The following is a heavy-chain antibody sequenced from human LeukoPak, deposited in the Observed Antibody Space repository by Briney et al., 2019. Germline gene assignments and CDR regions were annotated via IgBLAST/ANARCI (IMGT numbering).Heavy chain of an antibody. CDR3: ARAPDYYDSSGYYYEGAFDI. Sequence: PSETLFLTCTVSGGSVSSGSYYWSWIRQPPGKGLEWIGYIYYSGSTNYNPSLKSRVTISVDTSKNQFSLKLGSVTAADTAVYYCARAPDYYDSSGYYYEGAFDIWGQGTMVTVSS. J-gene: IGHJ3*02. CDR2: IYYSGST. D-gene: IGHD3-22*01. CDR1: GGSVSSGSYY. V-gene: IGHV4-61*01.